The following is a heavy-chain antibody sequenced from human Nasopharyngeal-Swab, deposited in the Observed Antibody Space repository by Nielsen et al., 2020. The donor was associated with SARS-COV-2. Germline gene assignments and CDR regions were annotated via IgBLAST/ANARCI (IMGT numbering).Heavy chain of an antibody. D-gene: IGHD6-25*01. CDR1: GFTFTSYT. Sequence: GESLKISCAASGFTFTSYTMHWVRQAPGKGLEWVAFISFDGSNKFYADSVKDRFTISRDNSKNTLYLQMNSLRGGDTAMYYCARVVGYRGPFDYWGQGTLVTVSS. CDR2: ISFDGSNK. V-gene: IGHV3-30-3*01. J-gene: IGHJ4*02. CDR3: ARVVGYRGPFDY.